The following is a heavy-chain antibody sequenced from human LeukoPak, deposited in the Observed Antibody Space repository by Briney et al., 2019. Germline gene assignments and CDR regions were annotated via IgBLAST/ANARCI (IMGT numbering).Heavy chain of an antibody. J-gene: IGHJ1*01. Sequence: GASVKISCKASGYTFTDYYMHWVQQAPGKGLEWMGRVDPEDGETIYAEKFQGRVTITADTSTDTAYMELSSLRSEDTAVYYCARGSDVVVTAAESFQHWGQGTLVTVSS. CDR2: VDPEDGET. CDR3: ARGSDVVVTAAESFQH. CDR1: GYTFTDYY. D-gene: IGHD2-21*02. V-gene: IGHV1-69-2*01.